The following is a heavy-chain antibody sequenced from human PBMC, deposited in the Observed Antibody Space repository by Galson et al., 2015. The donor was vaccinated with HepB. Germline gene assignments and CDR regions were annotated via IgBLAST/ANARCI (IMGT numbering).Heavy chain of an antibody. Sequence: QSGAEVKKPGESLRISCKASGGTFSSYAISWVRQAPEQGLEWMGGIIPIFGTANYAQKFQGRVTITADESTSTAYMELSSLRSEDTAVYYCAREPGDGVGYWGQGTLVTVSS. J-gene: IGHJ4*02. CDR3: AREPGDGVGY. CDR1: GGTFSSYA. D-gene: IGHD7-27*01. CDR2: IIPIFGTA. V-gene: IGHV1-69*01.